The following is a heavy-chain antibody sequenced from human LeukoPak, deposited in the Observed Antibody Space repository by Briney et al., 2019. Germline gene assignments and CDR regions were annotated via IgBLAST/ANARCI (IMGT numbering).Heavy chain of an antibody. CDR1: GFTFSSYE. V-gene: IGHV3-48*03. CDR3: ARDSSGYYAGDAFDI. D-gene: IGHD3-22*01. Sequence: GGSLRLSCAASGFTFSSYEMNWVRQAPGKGLEWVSYISSSGSTIYYADSVKGRFTISRDNAKNSLYLQMNSLRAEDTAVYYCARDSSGYYAGDAFDIWGQGTMVTVSS. J-gene: IGHJ3*02. CDR2: ISSSGSTI.